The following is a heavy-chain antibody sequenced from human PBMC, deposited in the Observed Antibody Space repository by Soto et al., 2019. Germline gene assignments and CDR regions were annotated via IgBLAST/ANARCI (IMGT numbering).Heavy chain of an antibody. J-gene: IGHJ4*02. Sequence: ASVKVSFKASCYTFTINIIVLFLHSPGQGLELMGLINVYNVNTKYAQQLQGIVTLTTDTSTSTAYMDLRSLRSDDTDVYYCARISSERSGWISDYWGEGT. CDR2: INVYNVNT. CDR3: ARISSERSGWISDY. D-gene: IGHD6-19*01. CDR1: CYTFTINI. V-gene: IGHV1-18*04.